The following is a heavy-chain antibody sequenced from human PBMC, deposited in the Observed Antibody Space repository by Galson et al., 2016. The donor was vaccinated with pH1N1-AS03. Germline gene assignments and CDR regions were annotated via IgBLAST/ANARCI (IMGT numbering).Heavy chain of an antibody. CDR3: VTGGNNFGHEY. CDR1: GFTFNNTW. J-gene: IGHJ4*01. CDR2: IKSKTAGGTT. V-gene: IGHV3-15*01. D-gene: IGHD5-18*01. Sequence: SLRLSCAGSGFTFNNTWMSWVRQAPGEGLEWVGRIKSKTAGGTTEYAAPVKGRFTISRDDSRDTLHLQMNSLKTEDSALYYCVTGGNNFGHEYWGQGTLVTVSS.